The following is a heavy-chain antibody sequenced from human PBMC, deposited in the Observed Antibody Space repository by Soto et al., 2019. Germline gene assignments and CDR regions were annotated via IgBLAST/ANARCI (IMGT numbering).Heavy chain of an antibody. Sequence: SETLSLTCTVSGYSISSGYYWGWIRQPPGKGLEWIGSIYHSGSTYYNPSLKSRVTISVDTSKNQFSLKLSSVTAADTAVYYCARAKNDYGDYWFDPWGQGTLVTVSS. CDR1: GYSISSGYY. J-gene: IGHJ5*02. CDR2: IYHSGST. CDR3: ARAKNDYGDYWFDP. V-gene: IGHV4-38-2*02. D-gene: IGHD4-17*01.